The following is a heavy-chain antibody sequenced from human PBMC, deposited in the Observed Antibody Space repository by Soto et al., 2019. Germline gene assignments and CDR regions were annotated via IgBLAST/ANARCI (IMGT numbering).Heavy chain of an antibody. D-gene: IGHD5-12*01. CDR2: ITISGGTI. Sequence: GGSLRLSCAASGFTVSSYEMDWVRQAPGKGLEWVAYITISGGTIYYGDSVEGRFTISRDNADNSLYLQMNSLRAEDTAVYYCTKEKSVINSGYDAFDIWGRGTVVTVSS. V-gene: IGHV3-48*03. CDR1: GFTVSSYE. J-gene: IGHJ3*02. CDR3: TKEKSVINSGYDAFDI.